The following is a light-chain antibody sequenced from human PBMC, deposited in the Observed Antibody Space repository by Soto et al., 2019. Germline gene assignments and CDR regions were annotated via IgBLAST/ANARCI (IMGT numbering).Light chain of an antibody. V-gene: IGLV1-47*02. CDR1: SSNIGSNY. CDR3: AAWDDSLSGQGV. Sequence: QSVLTQPPSASGTPGQRVTISCSVSSSNIGSNYVYWYQQLPGTAPKLLIYSNNQRPSGVAARFSGSKSGTSASLAISGLRSEDEADYYCAAWDDSLSGQGVFGGGTKLTVL. J-gene: IGLJ3*02. CDR2: SNN.